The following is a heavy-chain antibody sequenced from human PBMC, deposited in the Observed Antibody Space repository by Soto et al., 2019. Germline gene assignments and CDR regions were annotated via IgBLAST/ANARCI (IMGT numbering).Heavy chain of an antibody. V-gene: IGHV2-5*01. CDR1: GFSLSSSGVG. CDR3: AHRTYYHDTSGYYLWFDP. J-gene: IGHJ5*02. Sequence: QITLKESGPTLVEPTQTLTLTCPFSGFSLSSSGVGVGWIRQPPGKALEWLALIFWNGDKRYSPSLKSRLTVTKDTSKNQVVLTMTNMDPVDTATYFCAHRTYYHDTSGYYLWFDPWGQGTLVTVSS. D-gene: IGHD3-22*01. CDR2: IFWNGDK.